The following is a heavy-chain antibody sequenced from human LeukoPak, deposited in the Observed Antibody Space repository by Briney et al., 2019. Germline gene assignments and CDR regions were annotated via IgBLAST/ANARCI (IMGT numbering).Heavy chain of an antibody. CDR1: GFTFSSYG. CDR2: ISHDGSNK. V-gene: IGHV3-30*03. CDR3: ARRGGSYFDY. J-gene: IGHJ4*02. Sequence: GGSLRLSCAASGFTFSSYGMHWVRQAPGKGLEWVAFISHDGSNKYYSDSVKGRFTISRENSKNTLYLQMNSLRVEDTAVYYCARRGGSYFDYWGQGTLVTVSS. D-gene: IGHD1-26*01.